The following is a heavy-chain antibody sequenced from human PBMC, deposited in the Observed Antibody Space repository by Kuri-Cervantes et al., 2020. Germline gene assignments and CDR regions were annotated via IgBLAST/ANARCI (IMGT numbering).Heavy chain of an antibody. D-gene: IGHD4/OR15-4a*01. V-gene: IGHV4-59*08. CDR2: IYYSGST. J-gene: IGHJ4*02. Sequence: SDTLSLTCTVSGDSISRYYWSWIRQSPGEGLEWIGYIYYSGSTNYNPSLKSRVTISVDTSKNQFSLKLSSVTAADTAVYYCARYGEPTGFDYWGQGTLVTVSS. CDR1: GDSISRYY. CDR3: ARYGEPTGFDY.